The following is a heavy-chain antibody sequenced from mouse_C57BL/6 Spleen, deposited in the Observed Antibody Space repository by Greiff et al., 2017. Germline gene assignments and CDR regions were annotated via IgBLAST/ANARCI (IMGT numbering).Heavy chain of an antibody. V-gene: IGHV5-17*01. Sequence: DVMLVESGGGLVKPGGSLKLSCAASGFTFSDYGMHWVRQAPEPGLEWVAYISSGSSTVYYADTVKGRFPISRDNAKNTLFLQMTSLRSEDTAMYYCARGDRYAMDYWGQGTSVTVSS. J-gene: IGHJ4*01. CDR1: GFTFSDYG. CDR2: ISSGSSTV. D-gene: IGHD3-3*01. CDR3: ARGDRYAMDY.